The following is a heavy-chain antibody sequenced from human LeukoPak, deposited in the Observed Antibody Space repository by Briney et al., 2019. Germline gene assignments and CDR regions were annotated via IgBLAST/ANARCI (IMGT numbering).Heavy chain of an antibody. D-gene: IGHD6-6*01. CDR2: IRSKANSYAT. CDR1: GFTFSGSA. V-gene: IGHV3-73*01. J-gene: IGHJ4*02. CDR3: AKDRYSSSADY. Sequence: GGSLRLSCAASGFTFSGSAMHWVRQASGKGLEWVGRIRSKANSYATAYAASVKGRFTISRDDSKNTLYLQMNSLRAEDTAVYYRAKDRYSSSADYWGQGTLVTVSS.